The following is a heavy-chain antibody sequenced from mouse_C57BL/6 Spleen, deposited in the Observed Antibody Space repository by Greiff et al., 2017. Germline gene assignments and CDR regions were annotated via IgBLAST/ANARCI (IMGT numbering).Heavy chain of an antibody. Sequence: VQLQQSGAELVRPGASVKLSCTASGFNIKDDYMHWVKQRPEQGLEWIGWIDPENGDTEYASKFQGKATITADTSSNTAYLQLSSLTSEDTAVYYCATLSSFAYWGQGTLVTVSA. D-gene: IGHD1-1*01. CDR3: ATLSSFAY. CDR2: IDPENGDT. V-gene: IGHV14-4*01. J-gene: IGHJ3*01. CDR1: GFNIKDDY.